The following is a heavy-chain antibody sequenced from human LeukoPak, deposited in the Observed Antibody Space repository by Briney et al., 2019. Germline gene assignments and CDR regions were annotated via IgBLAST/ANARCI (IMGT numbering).Heavy chain of an antibody. CDR1: GASFSGYY. D-gene: IGHD2-21*01. Sequence: SETLSLTCAVYGASFSGYYWSWIRQPPGKGLEWIGEINHSGSTNYNPSLKSRVTISLDTTKNRFSLNVTSVTAADTAVYYCARGNPVAKNWFDPWGQGTLVTVSS. CDR2: INHSGST. CDR3: ARGNPVAKNWFDP. V-gene: IGHV4-34*01. J-gene: IGHJ5*02.